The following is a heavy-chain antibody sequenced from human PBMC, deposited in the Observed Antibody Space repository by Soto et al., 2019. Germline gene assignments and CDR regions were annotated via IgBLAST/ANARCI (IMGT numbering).Heavy chain of an antibody. CDR1: VGTLSSYA. J-gene: IGHJ6*02. Sequence: SVKFSCQASVGTLSSYAISWLRHAPGQGLEWMGWIIPIFGTANDSQKFQGRVTITADESTSTAYMELSSLRSEDTPLSYCATGPKNTRMDVWGQGTTVTVSS. CDR3: ATGPKNTRMDV. CDR2: IIPIFGTA. V-gene: IGHV1-69*13.